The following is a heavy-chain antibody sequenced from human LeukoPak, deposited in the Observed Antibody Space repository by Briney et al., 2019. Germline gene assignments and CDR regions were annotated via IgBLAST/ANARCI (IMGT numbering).Heavy chain of an antibody. CDR3: ARDGVYSGYDYYFDY. CDR2: IYYTGT. V-gene: IGHV4-59*02. CDR1: GGSVSDYY. D-gene: IGHD5-12*01. Sequence: PSETLSLTCTVSGGSVSDYYWSWIRQSPGKGLEWIGYIYYTGTSYNPSPKSRVAISADTSKNQFSLNLSSVTAADTVVYYCARDGVYSGYDYYFDYWGQGTLVTVSS. J-gene: IGHJ4*02.